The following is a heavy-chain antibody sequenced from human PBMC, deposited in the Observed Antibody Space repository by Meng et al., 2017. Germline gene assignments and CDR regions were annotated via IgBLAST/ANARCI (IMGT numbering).Heavy chain of an antibody. V-gene: IGHV4-39*07. CDR2: IYYSGST. Sequence: SETLSLTCTVPGGSISSSSYYWGWIRQPPGKGLEWIGSIYYSGSTYYNPSLKSRVTISVDTSKNQFSLKLSSVTAADTAVYYCARERSDSSCYYSTNYPYYFDYWGQGTLVTVSS. CDR3: ARERSDSSCYYSTNYPYYFDY. CDR1: GGSISSSSYY. J-gene: IGHJ4*02. D-gene: IGHD3-22*01.